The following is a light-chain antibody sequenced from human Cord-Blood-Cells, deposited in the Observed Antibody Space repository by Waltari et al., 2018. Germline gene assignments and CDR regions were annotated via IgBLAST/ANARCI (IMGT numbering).Light chain of an antibody. Sequence: EIVLTQSPGTLSLSPGERATLSCRASQSVSSSYLAWYQQKPGQAPRLLIYGASSRATGIPDRFRRIGSGTDFTLTISRLGPEDLAVYYCQQYSSSSWTFGQGTKVEIK. CDR2: GAS. CDR1: QSVSSSY. CDR3: QQYSSSSWT. V-gene: IGKV3-20*01. J-gene: IGKJ1*01.